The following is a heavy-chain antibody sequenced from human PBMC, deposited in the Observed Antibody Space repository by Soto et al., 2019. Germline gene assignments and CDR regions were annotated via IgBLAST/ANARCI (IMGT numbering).Heavy chain of an antibody. CDR3: ARDSSGSYRFDS. CDR2: IYYSGST. D-gene: IGHD3-22*01. J-gene: IGHJ4*02. V-gene: IGHV4-31*03. Sequence: QVQLQESGPGLVKPSQTLSLTCTVSGGSISSGGYYCNWIRQHPGKGLEWIGYIYYSGSTYYNPSLKSRVXTXGXXSKNQFSLKLTSVTAADTAVYYCARDSSGSYRFDSWGQGTLVTVSS. CDR1: GGSISSGGYY.